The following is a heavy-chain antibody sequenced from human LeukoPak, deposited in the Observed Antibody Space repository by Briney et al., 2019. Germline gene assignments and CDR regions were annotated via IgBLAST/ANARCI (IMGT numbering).Heavy chain of an antibody. Sequence: GGSLRLSCAASGFTFSSYAMSCVREAPGKGLEWVSAISGSGGSTYYADSVKGRFTISRDNSKNTLYLQMNSLRAEDTAVYYCATPGPGSGSYYPYFDYWGQGTLVTVSS. J-gene: IGHJ4*02. CDR3: ATPGPGSGSYYPYFDY. CDR2: ISGSGGST. V-gene: IGHV3-23*01. CDR1: GFTFSSYA. D-gene: IGHD3-10*01.